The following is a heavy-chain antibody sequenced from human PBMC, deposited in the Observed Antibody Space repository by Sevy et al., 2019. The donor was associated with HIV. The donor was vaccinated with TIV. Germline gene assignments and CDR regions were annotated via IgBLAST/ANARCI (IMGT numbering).Heavy chain of an antibody. CDR2: KSYDGSDK. J-gene: IGHJ4*02. V-gene: IGHV3-30*18. Sequence: GGSLRLSCAASGFTFSSYGMHWVRQAPGKGLEWVAVKSYDGSDKFYADSVKGRFTISRDNSKNTVYLQMNSLGPEDAAVYYCAKDLLGDYYDSSGVLDYWGQGTLVTVSS. CDR1: GFTFSSYG. D-gene: IGHD3-22*01. CDR3: AKDLLGDYYDSSGVLDY.